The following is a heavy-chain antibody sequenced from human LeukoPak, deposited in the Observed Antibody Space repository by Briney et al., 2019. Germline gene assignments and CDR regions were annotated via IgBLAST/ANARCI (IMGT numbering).Heavy chain of an antibody. Sequence: GGSLRLSCAASGFTFSSYSVNWVRQAPGKGLEWVSSISSSSSYIYYADSVKGRFTISRDNAKNSLYQQMTSLRAEDTAVYYCASRDYDFWSGYYNMDGYWGQGTLVTVSS. CDR1: GFTFSSYS. D-gene: IGHD3-3*01. V-gene: IGHV3-21*01. CDR3: ASRDYDFWSGYYNMDGY. CDR2: ISSSSSYI. J-gene: IGHJ4*02.